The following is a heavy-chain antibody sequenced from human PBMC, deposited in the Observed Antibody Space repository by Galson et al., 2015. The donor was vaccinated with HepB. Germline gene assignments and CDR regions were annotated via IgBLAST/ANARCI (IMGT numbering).Heavy chain of an antibody. CDR1: GFTFSDYY. J-gene: IGHJ4*02. D-gene: IGHD2-8*02. CDR3: ARGTRGSQSPTIGY. Sequence: SLRLSCAASGFTFSDYYMSWIRQAPGKGLEWVSYISSSSSYTNYADSVKGRFTISRDNAKNSLYLQMNSLRAEDTAVYYCARGTRGSQSPTIGYWGQGTLVTVSS. V-gene: IGHV3-11*06. CDR2: ISSSSSYT.